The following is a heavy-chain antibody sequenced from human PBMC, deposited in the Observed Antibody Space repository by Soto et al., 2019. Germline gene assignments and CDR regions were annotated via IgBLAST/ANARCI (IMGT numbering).Heavy chain of an antibody. CDR2: NYTSGTT. CDR1: GGSIRSYY. CDR3: AREGASGFGMDV. J-gene: IGHJ6*02. Sequence: PESLSLTCNVSGGSIRSYYWSWIRQPAGKALEWIGRNYTSGTTNYNPSLKSRATRLIDTSKNQFSLKLSSVTAADTAVYYCAREGASGFGMDVWGQGTTVTVSS. V-gene: IGHV4-4*07. D-gene: IGHD1-26*01.